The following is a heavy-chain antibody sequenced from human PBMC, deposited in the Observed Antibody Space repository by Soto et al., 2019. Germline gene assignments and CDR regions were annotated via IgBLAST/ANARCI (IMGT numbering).Heavy chain of an antibody. CDR3: ARVSIAARPTGPFDY. V-gene: IGHV1-2*04. CDR1: GYTFTGYY. J-gene: IGHJ4*02. D-gene: IGHD6-6*01. CDR2: INPNSGGT. Sequence: ASVKVSCKASGYTFTGYYMHWVRQAPGQGLEWMGWINPNSGGTNYAQRFQGWVTMTKDTSISTAYMELSRLRSDDTAVYYCARVSIAARPTGPFDYWGQGTLVTVSS.